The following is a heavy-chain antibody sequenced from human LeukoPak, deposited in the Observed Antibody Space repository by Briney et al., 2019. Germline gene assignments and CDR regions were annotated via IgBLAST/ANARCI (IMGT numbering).Heavy chain of an antibody. CDR3: ARDRPNYYGSDGHYYRRDGDY. V-gene: IGHV3-23*01. Sequence: GGSLRLSCAASGFTFSIYAMSWVRQAPGKGLQWVSSITSRGESTWYADSVKGRFTITRDNSENTLYLQVHSLRAEDTAVYYCARDRPNYYGSDGHYYRRDGDYWGRGTLVSVSS. CDR2: ITSRGEST. J-gene: IGHJ4*02. D-gene: IGHD3-22*01. CDR1: GFTFSIYA.